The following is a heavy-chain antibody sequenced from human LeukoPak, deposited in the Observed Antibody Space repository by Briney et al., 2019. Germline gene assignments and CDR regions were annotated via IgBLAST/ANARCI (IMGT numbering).Heavy chain of an antibody. Sequence: SETLSLTCTVSSGSISTSNYYWGWVRQPPGKALEWIGNIFYSGSTYYSPSLKSRVTISVDTSKNQFSLKLSSVTAADTAVYYCARHQILTSRYFDWFGAPGVNWFDPWGQGTLVTVSS. J-gene: IGHJ5*02. D-gene: IGHD3-9*01. CDR1: SGSISTSNYY. CDR3: ARHQILTSRYFDWFGAPGVNWFDP. V-gene: IGHV4-39*01. CDR2: IFYSGST.